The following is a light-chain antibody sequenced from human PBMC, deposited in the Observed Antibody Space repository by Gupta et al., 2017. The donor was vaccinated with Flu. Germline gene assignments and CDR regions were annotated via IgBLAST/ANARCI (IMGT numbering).Light chain of an antibody. J-gene: IGLJ1*01. V-gene: IGLV1-40*01. CDR1: SSNIGVYD. Sequence: QSVLTQPPSVSGAPGQRVTISCTGSSSNIGVYDVHWYQQLPGTAPKLLIYGNSNRPSGVPDRFSGSKSGTSASLAISGLQAEDEADYYCQSYDSSLSALYVFGTGTKVTVL. CDR2: GNS. CDR3: QSYDSSLSALYV.